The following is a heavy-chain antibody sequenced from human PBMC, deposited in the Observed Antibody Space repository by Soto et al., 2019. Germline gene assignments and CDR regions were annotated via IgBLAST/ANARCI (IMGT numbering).Heavy chain of an antibody. D-gene: IGHD3-22*01. CDR1: GDSVSSDTVV. J-gene: IGHJ3*01. CDR3: ARGIYDTSVGTAFDV. V-gene: IGHV6-1*01. Sequence: PSQTLSLTCAISGDSVSSDTVVWNWIRLSPSSGLEWLGRTYYRSKWYHEYAVFVQSRISINPDTSKNHFSLQLNSVTPEDTAVYYCARGIYDTSVGTAFDVWGQGTKVTVSS. CDR2: TYYRSKWYH.